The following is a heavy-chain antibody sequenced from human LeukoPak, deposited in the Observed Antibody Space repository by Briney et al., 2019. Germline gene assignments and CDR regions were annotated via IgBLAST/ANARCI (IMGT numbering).Heavy chain of an antibody. D-gene: IGHD3-22*01. J-gene: IGHJ4*02. V-gene: IGHV3-33*01. Sequence: PGGSLRLSCAASGFTFSSYGMHWVRQAPGKGLEWVAVIWYDGSNKYYADSVKGRFTISKGNSKNTLYLQMNSLRAEDTAVYYCARDEDYDSSGYYYYWGQGTLVTVSS. CDR1: GFTFSSYG. CDR3: ARDEDYDSSGYYYY. CDR2: IWYDGSNK.